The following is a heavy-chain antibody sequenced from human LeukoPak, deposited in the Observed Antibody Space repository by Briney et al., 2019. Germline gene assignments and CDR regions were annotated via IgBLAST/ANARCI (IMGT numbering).Heavy chain of an antibody. J-gene: IGHJ4*02. CDR1: GFTSSSYW. CDR2: IKQDGSEK. CDR3: AREAGGYSGYDYYYFDY. D-gene: IGHD5-12*01. V-gene: IGHV3-7*01. Sequence: GGSLRLSCAASGFTSSSYWMSWVRQAPGKGLEWVANIKQDGSEKYYVDSVKGRFTISRDNAKNSLYLQMNSLRAEDTAVYYCAREAGGYSGYDYYYFDYWGQGTLVTVSS.